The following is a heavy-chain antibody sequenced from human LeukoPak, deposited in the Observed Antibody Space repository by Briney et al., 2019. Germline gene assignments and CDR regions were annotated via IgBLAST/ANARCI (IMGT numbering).Heavy chain of an antibody. V-gene: IGHV4-59*04. CDR1: GGSISNYY. J-gene: IGHJ3*02. CDR2: IYYSGST. Sequence: PSETLSLTCTVSGGSISNYYWSWIRQPPGKGLEWIGYIYYSGSTYYNPSLKSRVTISVDTSKNQFSLKLSSVTAADTAVYYCARHNWNYVPRCAFDIWGQGTMVTVSS. D-gene: IGHD1-7*01. CDR3: ARHNWNYVPRCAFDI.